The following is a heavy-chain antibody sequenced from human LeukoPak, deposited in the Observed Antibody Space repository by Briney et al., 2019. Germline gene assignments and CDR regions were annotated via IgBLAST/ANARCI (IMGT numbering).Heavy chain of an antibody. CDR1: GGSISSYY. CDR2: IYYSGST. V-gene: IGHV4-59*01. J-gene: IGHJ5*02. D-gene: IGHD6-19*01. Sequence: PSETLSLTCTVSGGSISSYYWSWIRQPPGKGLEWIGYIYYSGSTYYNPSLKSRVTISVDTSKNQFSLKLSSVTAADTAVYYCAREREDSSGYNWFDPWGQGTLVTVSS. CDR3: AREREDSSGYNWFDP.